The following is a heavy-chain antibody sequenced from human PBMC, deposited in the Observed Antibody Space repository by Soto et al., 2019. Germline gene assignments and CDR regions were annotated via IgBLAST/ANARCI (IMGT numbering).Heavy chain of an antibody. D-gene: IGHD3-22*01. Sequence: GGSLRLSCAASGFTFSNYAMHWVRQAPGKGLEWVAIVSYDGDNEYYADSVRGRFFISRDNSENTLYLQMNSLRAEDTAVYYCARDEAYYYDSSGYYPGFDPWGQGT. V-gene: IGHV3-30*03. CDR2: VSYDGDNE. CDR1: GFTFSNYA. CDR3: ARDEAYYYDSSGYYPGFDP. J-gene: IGHJ5*02.